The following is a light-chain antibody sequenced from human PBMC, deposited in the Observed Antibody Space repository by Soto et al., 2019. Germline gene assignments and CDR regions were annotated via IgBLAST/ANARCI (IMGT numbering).Light chain of an antibody. V-gene: IGKV3-20*01. J-gene: IGKJ2*01. CDR2: GAS. CDR1: HNISSTY. Sequence: VLTQSPGTLSLSPGEGATLSCRASHNISSTYLAWYQQKPGQAPRLLMYGASSRATGIPDRFSGSGSGTDFTLTVSRLEPEDFAVFYCQHYGSSMYTFGQGTRLDIK. CDR3: QHYGSSMYT.